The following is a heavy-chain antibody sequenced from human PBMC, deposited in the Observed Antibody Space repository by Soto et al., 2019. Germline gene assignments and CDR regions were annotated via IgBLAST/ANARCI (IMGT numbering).Heavy chain of an antibody. CDR1: GSTLSSFP. V-gene: IGHV3-23*01. J-gene: IGHJ5*02. D-gene: IGHD3-10*01. CDR3: AIDRGVRGVNNWFDP. Sequence: DVKLLESGGGLVQPGGSLRLSCEGFGSTLSSFPMTWVRQAPGKGLEWVSTISASGTSAYSADSVKGRFIISRDNAIDVLYLQMINLRVEDTAVYYCAIDRGVRGVNNWFDPWGQGTLVTVSS. CDR2: ISASGTSA.